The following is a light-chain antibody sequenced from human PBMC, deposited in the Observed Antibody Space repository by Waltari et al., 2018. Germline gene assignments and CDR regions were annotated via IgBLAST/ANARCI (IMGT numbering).Light chain of an antibody. J-gene: IGLJ3*02. CDR1: SGHYSNV. Sequence: QLVLTQSPSASASLGASITLTCTLSSGHYSNVIAWLQQLPEKGHRYLMKVNSDGSHSRGNEIPDRFSGSSSGAERYLTISSLQSEDEADYYCQTGGHGTWVFGGGTKLTVL. CDR2: VNSDGSH. CDR3: QTGGHGTWV. V-gene: IGLV4-69*01.